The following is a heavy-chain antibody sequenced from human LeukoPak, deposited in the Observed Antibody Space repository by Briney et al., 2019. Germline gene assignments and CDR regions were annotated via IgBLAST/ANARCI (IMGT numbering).Heavy chain of an antibody. CDR1: GFTFSSYA. D-gene: IGHD3-3*01. CDR3: ARRYDGFDY. CDR2: ISYDGSNK. V-gene: IGHV3-30-3*01. Sequence: PGRSLRPSCAASGFTFSSYAVHWVRQAPGRGLEWVAVISYDGSNKYYADSVKGRFSISRDNSKNTLYLQMNSLRAEDTAVYYCARRYDGFDYWGQGTLVTVSS. J-gene: IGHJ4*02.